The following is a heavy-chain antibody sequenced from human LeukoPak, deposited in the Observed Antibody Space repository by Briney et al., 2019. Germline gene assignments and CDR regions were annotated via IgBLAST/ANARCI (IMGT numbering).Heavy chain of an antibody. CDR3: ARGDYFDDSASPVDY. Sequence: PGGSLRLSCAASGFTFSSHSMNWVRQAPGKGLEWVSYISSSSSTIYYADSVKGRFTISRDNAKNSLYLQMNSLRAEDTAVYYCARGDYFDDSASPVDYWGQGTLVTVSS. CDR1: GFTFSSHS. J-gene: IGHJ4*02. D-gene: IGHD2/OR15-2a*01. V-gene: IGHV3-48*01. CDR2: ISSSSSTI.